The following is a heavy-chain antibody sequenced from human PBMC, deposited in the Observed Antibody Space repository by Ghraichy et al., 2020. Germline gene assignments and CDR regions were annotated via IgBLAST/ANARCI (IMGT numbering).Heavy chain of an antibody. D-gene: IGHD4-23*01. Sequence: SVKVSCKASGGTFSSYAISWVRQAPGQGLEWMGGIIPIFGTANYAQKFQGRVTITADKSTSTAYMELSSLRSEDTAVYYCARGVTPGQYGGGYWYFDLWGRGTLVTVSS. CDR1: GGTFSSYA. J-gene: IGHJ2*01. CDR2: IIPIFGTA. CDR3: ARGVTPGQYGGGYWYFDL. V-gene: IGHV1-69*06.